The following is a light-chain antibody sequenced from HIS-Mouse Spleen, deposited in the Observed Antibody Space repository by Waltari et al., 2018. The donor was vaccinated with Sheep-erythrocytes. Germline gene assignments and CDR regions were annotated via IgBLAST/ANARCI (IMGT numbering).Light chain of an antibody. CDR3: QQSYSTPQFT. J-gene: IGKJ3*01. V-gene: IGKV1-39*01. CDR2: AAS. Sequence: DIQLTQSPSFLSASVGDRVTIPCRASQGISSYLAWYQQKPGKAPKLLIYAASSLQSGVPSRFSGSGSGTDFTLTISSLQPEDFATYYCQQSYSTPQFTFGPGTKVDIK. CDR1: QGISSY.